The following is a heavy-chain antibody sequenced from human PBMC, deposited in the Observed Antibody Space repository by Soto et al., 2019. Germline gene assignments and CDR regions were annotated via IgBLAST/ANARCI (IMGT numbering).Heavy chain of an antibody. CDR1: GYSFTSYW. CDR3: AGHFPMDCSSTSCSSYGMDV. D-gene: IGHD2-2*01. Sequence: PGESLKISCXGSGYSFTSYWIGWVRQMPGKGLEWMGIIYPGDSDTRYSPSFQGQVTISADKSISTAYLQWSSLKASDTAMYYCAGHFPMDCSSTSCSSYGMDVWGQGTTVTVSS. J-gene: IGHJ6*02. CDR2: IYPGDSDT. V-gene: IGHV5-51*01.